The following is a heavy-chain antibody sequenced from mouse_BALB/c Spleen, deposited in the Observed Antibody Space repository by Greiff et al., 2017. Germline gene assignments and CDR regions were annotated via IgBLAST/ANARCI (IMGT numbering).Heavy chain of an antibody. CDR1: GYSITSDYA. CDR2: ISYSGST. CDR3: ASGGIGLRNFDY. J-gene: IGHJ2*01. V-gene: IGHV3-2*02. D-gene: IGHD2-2*01. Sequence: EVKLLESGPGLVKPSQSLSLTCTVTGYSITSDYAWNWIRQFPGNKLEWMGYISYSGSTSYNPSLKSRISITRDTSKNQFFLQLNSVTTEDTATYYCASGGIGLRNFDYWGQGTTLTVSS.